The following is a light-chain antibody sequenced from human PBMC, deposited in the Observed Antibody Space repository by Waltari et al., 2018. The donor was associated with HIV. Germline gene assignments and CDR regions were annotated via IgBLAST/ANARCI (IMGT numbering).Light chain of an antibody. Sequence: QAVVTQEPSLTVSPGGTVTLACGSSTGPVTSTHYTYWVQQRPGQAPRTLIYDTTHQHSWTRARGAGSRVGGKAALTRSGAQSEDEGDYYCWLSYPGAWVFGGGTKLTVL. J-gene: IGLJ3*02. V-gene: IGLV7-46*01. CDR2: DTT. CDR1: TGPVTSTHY. CDR3: WLSYPGAWV.